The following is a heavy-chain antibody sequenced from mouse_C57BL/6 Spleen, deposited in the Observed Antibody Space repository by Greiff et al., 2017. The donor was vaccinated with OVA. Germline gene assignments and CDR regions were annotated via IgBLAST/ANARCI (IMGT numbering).Heavy chain of an antibody. V-gene: IGHV5-4*01. J-gene: IGHJ4*01. CDR2: ISDGGSYT. D-gene: IGHD1-1*01. Sequence: EVKVVESGGGLVKPGGSLKLSCAASGFTFSSYAMSWVRQTPEKRLEWVATISDGGSYTYYPDNVKGRFTISRDNAKNNLYLQMSHLKSEDTAMYYCAREGYYGSSYREDYAMDYWGQGTSVTVSS. CDR3: AREGYYGSSYREDYAMDY. CDR1: GFTFSSYA.